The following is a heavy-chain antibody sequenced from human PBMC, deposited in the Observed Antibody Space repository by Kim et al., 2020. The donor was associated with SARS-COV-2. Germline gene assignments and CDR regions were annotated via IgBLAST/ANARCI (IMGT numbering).Heavy chain of an antibody. CDR2: DGSEK. D-gene: IGHD6-19*01. Sequence: DGSEKYYMDSANGRFTTSRDNAKNSLYLQMNSLRVEDTAVYYCARSGWDYWGQGTLVTVSS. V-gene: IGHV3-7*01. J-gene: IGHJ4*02. CDR3: ARSGWDY.